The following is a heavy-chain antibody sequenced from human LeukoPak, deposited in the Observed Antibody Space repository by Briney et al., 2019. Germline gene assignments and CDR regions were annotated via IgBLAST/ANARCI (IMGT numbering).Heavy chain of an antibody. Sequence: PGGSLRLSCAASGFTFSSYEMNWVRQAPGKGLEWVSYICDDSNYIFYADSVKGRFTISRDNAKNSLYLQMNSLTAEDSAVYYCASRRGSNRPFDYWGQGTLVTVSS. CDR3: ASRRGSNRPFDY. CDR2: ICDDSNYI. CDR1: GFTFSSYE. V-gene: IGHV3-21*05. J-gene: IGHJ4*02. D-gene: IGHD1-26*01.